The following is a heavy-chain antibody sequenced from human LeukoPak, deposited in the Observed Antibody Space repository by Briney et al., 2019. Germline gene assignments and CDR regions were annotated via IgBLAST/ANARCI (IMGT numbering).Heavy chain of an antibody. V-gene: IGHV3-30*18. Sequence: PGGSLRLSCAASGFTFSSYGMHWVRQAPGKGLEWVAIISYDGSNKYYADSVQGRFTTSRDNSKNTLYLQMDSLRAEDTAVYYCAKDLGGGSGCYDLWGRGTLVTVSS. CDR3: AKDLGGGSGCYDL. CDR2: ISYDGSNK. CDR1: GFTFSSYG. J-gene: IGHJ2*01. D-gene: IGHD6-19*01.